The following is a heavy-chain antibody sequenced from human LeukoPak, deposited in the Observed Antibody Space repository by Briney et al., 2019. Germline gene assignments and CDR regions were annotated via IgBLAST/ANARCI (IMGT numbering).Heavy chain of an antibody. CDR2: ISSSSSYI. CDR1: GFTFSSYS. CDR3: VREDTPATANY. D-gene: IGHD2-21*02. V-gene: IGHV3-21*04. J-gene: IGHJ4*02. Sequence: GGSLRLSCAASGFTFSSYSMNWVRQAPGKGLEWVSSISSSSSYIYYADSVKGRFTISRDNAKNSLYLQMNSLRAGDTAVYYCVREDTPATANYWGQGTLVTISS.